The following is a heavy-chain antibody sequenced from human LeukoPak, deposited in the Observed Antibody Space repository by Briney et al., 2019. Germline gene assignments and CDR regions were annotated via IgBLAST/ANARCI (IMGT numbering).Heavy chain of an antibody. CDR2: ISAYNGNT. D-gene: IGHD3-22*01. CDR1: GYTFTSYG. J-gene: IGHJ4*02. CDR3: AREYDSSGYYYVDY. Sequence: ASVTVSCKASGYTFTSYGISWVRQAPGQGLEWMGWISAYNGNTNYAQKLQGRVTMTTDTSTSTAYMELRSLRSDDTAVYYCAREYDSSGYYYVDYWGQGTLVTVSS. V-gene: IGHV1-18*01.